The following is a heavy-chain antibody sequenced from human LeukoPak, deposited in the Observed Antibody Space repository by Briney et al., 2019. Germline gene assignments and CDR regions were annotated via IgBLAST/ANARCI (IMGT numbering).Heavy chain of an antibody. J-gene: IGHJ4*02. Sequence: GGSLRLSCAASGFTFSTYAMSWVRQVPGKGLEWVSAITSDGQTTYYADSVKGRFTISRDNSKNTLYLQMNNVRAEDTALYHCAKFYSGYDSGPPFDYWGQGILVTVSS. D-gene: IGHD5-12*01. CDR1: GFTFSTYA. CDR3: AKFYSGYDSGPPFDY. CDR2: ITSDGQTT. V-gene: IGHV3-23*01.